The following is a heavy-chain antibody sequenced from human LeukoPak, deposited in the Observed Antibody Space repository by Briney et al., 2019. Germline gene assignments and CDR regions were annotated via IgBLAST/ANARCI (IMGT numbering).Heavy chain of an antibody. J-gene: IGHJ4*02. Sequence: PGGSLRLSCAVSGFSFRNYWMSWVRQAPGKGLEWGANINEDGSEKYYVDSVEGRFTISRDNAENSLYLQMNSLRAEDTAVYYCARAGGPGTVDYWGQGILVTVSS. D-gene: IGHD6-13*01. V-gene: IGHV3-7*01. CDR1: GFSFRNYW. CDR2: INEDGSEK. CDR3: ARAGGPGTVDY.